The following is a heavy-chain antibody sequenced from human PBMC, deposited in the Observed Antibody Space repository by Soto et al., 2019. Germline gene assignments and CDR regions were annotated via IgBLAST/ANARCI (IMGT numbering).Heavy chain of an antibody. CDR2: ISSSSSTI. CDR3: ARDGRGARYCSGGSCSDDAFDI. V-gene: IGHV3-48*02. Sequence: GGSLRLSCAASGFTFGSYSMNWARQAPGKGLEWVSYISSSSSTIYYADSVKGRFTISRDNAKNSLYLQMNSLRDEDTAVYYCARDGRGARYCSGGSCSDDAFDIWGQGTMVTVSS. CDR1: GFTFGSYS. D-gene: IGHD2-15*01. J-gene: IGHJ3*02.